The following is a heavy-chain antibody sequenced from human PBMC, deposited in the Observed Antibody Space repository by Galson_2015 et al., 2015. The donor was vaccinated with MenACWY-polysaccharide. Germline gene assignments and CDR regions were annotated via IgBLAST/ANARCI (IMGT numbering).Heavy chain of an antibody. D-gene: IGHD3-10*01. CDR2: ISSDGRNE. J-gene: IGHJ4*02. CDR3: AKAEKHYYFGSGGYLYY. V-gene: IGHV3-30*18. Sequence: SLRLSCAASGFTLGSFGMNWVRQAPGKGLEWVAVISSDGRNENYADSVKDRFIISRDNSKNTLFLQMNSLRPEDTAVYYCAKAEKHYYFGSGGYLYYWGQGALVTVSS. CDR1: GFTLGSFG.